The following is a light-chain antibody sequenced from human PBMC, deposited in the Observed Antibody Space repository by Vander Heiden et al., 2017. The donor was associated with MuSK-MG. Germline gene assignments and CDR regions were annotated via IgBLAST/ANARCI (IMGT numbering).Light chain of an antibody. J-gene: IGLJ2*01. CDR3: QVWERSSDDMV. CDR2: YDS. CDR1: NIGRQN. V-gene: IGLV3-21*01. Sequence: SYEVTQPPSVSVAPGQTARLTCGGNNIGRQNVHWYQQKAGQAPLLVIYYDSDRPSGIPERFSGSNSGNTATLTISRVEAGDAADYYCQVWERSSDDMVFGGGTTLSVL.